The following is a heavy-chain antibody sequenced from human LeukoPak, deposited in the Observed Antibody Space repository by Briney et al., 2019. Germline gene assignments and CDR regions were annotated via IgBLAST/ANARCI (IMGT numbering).Heavy chain of an antibody. V-gene: IGHV4-34*01. CDR2: INHTGST. D-gene: IGHD6-19*01. CDR3: ARRPSRSRFDY. J-gene: IGHJ4*02. Sequence: LATVKGLEWIGEINHTGSTNYNPSLKSRVTTSVDTSKNRFSLRLTSVTAADTAVYYCARRPSRSRFDYWGQGIMVTVSS.